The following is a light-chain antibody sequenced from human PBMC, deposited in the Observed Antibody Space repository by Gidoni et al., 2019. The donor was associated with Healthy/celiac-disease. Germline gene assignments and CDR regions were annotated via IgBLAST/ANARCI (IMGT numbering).Light chain of an antibody. CDR2: DAS. CDR3: QVWDSSSDHWV. CDR1: NIGSKS. Sequence: SHVLTQPPSVPVPPRKTARITCGGNNIGSKSVHGYQQKPGRAPLLVIDDASDRPSGIPERFSGSNYGNTATLTISRGEAGDEADYYCQVWDSSSDHWVFGGGTKLTVL. J-gene: IGLJ3*02. V-gene: IGLV3-21*03.